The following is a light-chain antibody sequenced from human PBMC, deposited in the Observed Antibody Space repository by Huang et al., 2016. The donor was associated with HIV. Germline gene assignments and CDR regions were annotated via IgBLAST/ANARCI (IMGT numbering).Light chain of an antibody. CDR3: QQYYSTPLT. J-gene: IGKJ4*01. CDR2: WSS. CDR1: QSVLYSSNNKNY. Sequence: DIVMTQSPDSLAVSLGERATINCKSRQSVLYSSNNKNYLAWYQQKPGQPPTLLIYWSSTRESGIPDRFSGSGSGTDFTLTISSLQAEDVAVYYCQQYYSTPLTFGGGTKVEIK. V-gene: IGKV4-1*01.